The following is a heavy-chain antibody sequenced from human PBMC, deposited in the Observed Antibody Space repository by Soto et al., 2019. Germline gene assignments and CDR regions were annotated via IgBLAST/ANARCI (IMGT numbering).Heavy chain of an antibody. CDR1: GYSFANYG. CDR3: GRERQWEPVLY. V-gene: IGHV1-18*01. J-gene: IGHJ4*02. CDR2: ISGYNSNT. Sequence: VQLVQSGGEVKRPGTSVKVSCEASGYSFANYGITWVRQAPGQGLEWMGWISGYNSNTSYAQKFEGRVTMTKDTTKSTAYLEVRSLRFDDTAVYYCGRERQWEPVLYWGQGTPVTVSS. D-gene: IGHD1-26*01.